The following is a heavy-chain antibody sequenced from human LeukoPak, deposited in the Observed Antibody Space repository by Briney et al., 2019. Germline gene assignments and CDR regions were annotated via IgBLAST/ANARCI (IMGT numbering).Heavy chain of an antibody. Sequence: SETLSLTCTVSGGSISSGSYYWSWIRQPAGKGLEWIGRIYTSGSTNYNPTLKSRVTISVDTSKNQFSLKLSSVTAADTAVYYCARGYDFWSGYRYFYYYYYMDVWGKGTTVTVSS. CDR2: IYTSGST. CDR3: ARGYDFWSGYRYFYYYYYMDV. J-gene: IGHJ6*03. D-gene: IGHD3-3*01. CDR1: GGSISSGSYY. V-gene: IGHV4-61*02.